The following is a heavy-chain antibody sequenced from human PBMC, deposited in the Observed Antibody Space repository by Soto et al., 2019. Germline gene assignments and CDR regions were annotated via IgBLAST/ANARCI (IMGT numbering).Heavy chain of an antibody. CDR3: ARGWGRISDY. D-gene: IGHD7-27*01. J-gene: IGHJ4*02. CDR2: SNHSGST. V-gene: IGHV4-34*01. CDR1: GGSFSGYY. Sequence: QVQLQQWGAGLLKPSETLSLTCAVYGGSFSGYYWSWIRQPPGKGLEWIGESNHSGSTNYNPSLKIRVPISVATSKNQFSLKLSSVPAADTAVYYCARGWGRISDYWGQGALVAVSS.